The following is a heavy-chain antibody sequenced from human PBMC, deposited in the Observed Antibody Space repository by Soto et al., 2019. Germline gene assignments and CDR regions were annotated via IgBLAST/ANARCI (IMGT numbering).Heavy chain of an antibody. CDR1: GYTFTDYY. CDR3: AKLAYYHYAMDV. V-gene: IGHV1-2*02. CDR2: IRPKSGDT. Sequence: QVQLVQSGAEVKKPGASVKVSCKASGYTFTDYYLHWVRQAPGLGLEWMGWIRPKSGDTKYAQNFKGRVTMTRDASIRAAYLELSSLTSDDSAGYYCAKLAYYHYAMDVWGQGTTVTVSS. J-gene: IGHJ6*02.